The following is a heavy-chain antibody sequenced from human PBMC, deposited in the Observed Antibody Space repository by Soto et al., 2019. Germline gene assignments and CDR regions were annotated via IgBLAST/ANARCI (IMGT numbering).Heavy chain of an antibody. Sequence: RLEESGPGLVKPAQTLSLSCNVTGHSISNIDSFWTWIRQPPGKGLEWLGYISNFGTTNYKPSLKSRLTISLDRSKNQISLELASVTAADTAVYYCVRDVGIAASGTSGNDYFYGTAVWGQGTTVIVSS. D-gene: IGHD6-13*01. CDR3: VRDVGIAASGTSGNDYFYGTAV. CDR1: GHSISNIDSF. J-gene: IGHJ6*02. CDR2: ISNFGTT. V-gene: IGHV4-30-4*08.